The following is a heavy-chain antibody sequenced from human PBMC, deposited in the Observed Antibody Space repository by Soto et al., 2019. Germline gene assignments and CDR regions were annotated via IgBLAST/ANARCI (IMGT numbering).Heavy chain of an antibody. V-gene: IGHV1-69*13. CDR3: ASVLVMTAIPPAYYYYGMDV. CDR1: GGTFSSYA. J-gene: IGHJ6*02. Sequence: SVKVSCKASGGTFSSYAISWVRQAPGQGLEWMGGIIPIFGTANYAQKFQGRVTITADESTSTAYMELSSLRSEDTAVYYCASVLVMTAIPPAYYYYGMDVWGQGTTVTVSS. D-gene: IGHD2-21*02. CDR2: IIPIFGTA.